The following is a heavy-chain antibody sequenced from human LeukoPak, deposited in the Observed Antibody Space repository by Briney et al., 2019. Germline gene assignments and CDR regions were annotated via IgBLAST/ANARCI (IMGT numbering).Heavy chain of an antibody. CDR1: GYTFTNYG. J-gene: IGHJ1*01. CDR2: ISAYNGYT. V-gene: IGHV1-18*01. CDR3: ARDKAVTTELTQYFQH. D-gene: IGHD4-11*01. Sequence: ASVKVSCKASGYTFTNYGVSWVRQAPGQGLEWMGWISAYNGYTNYAQRFQFRVTMTTDTSTSTAYMELRSLTSDDTAVYYCARDKAVTTELTQYFQHWGQGTLVTVSS.